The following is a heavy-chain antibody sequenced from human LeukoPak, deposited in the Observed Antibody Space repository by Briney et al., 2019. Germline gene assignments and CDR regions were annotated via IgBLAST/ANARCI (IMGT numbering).Heavy chain of an antibody. CDR3: ARRFGSGSYFDY. J-gene: IGHJ4*02. CDR1: GFTFSTYA. V-gene: IGHV3-30-3*01. CDR2: ISYDGTNK. Sequence: SGGSLRLSCAASGFTFSTYAMHWVRQAPGKGLEWVAFISYDGTNKYCADSVKGRFTISRDNSKNTLFLQMNSLRAEDTAIYYCARRFGSGSYFDYWGQGTLVTVSS. D-gene: IGHD3-10*01.